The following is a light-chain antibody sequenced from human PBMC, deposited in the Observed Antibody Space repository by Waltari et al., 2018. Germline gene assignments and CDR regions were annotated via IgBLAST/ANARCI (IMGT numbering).Light chain of an antibody. CDR3: QQYGSSPT. CDR2: GAS. Sequence: ELVLTQPPGTLSLSPGETATLSCRASQSVSSSYLAWYQQKPGQAPRLLIYGASSSATGIPDRFSGSGSGTDFTLTISRLEPEDFAVYYCQQYGSSPTFGQGTRLEIK. CDR1: QSVSSSY. J-gene: IGKJ5*01. V-gene: IGKV3-20*01.